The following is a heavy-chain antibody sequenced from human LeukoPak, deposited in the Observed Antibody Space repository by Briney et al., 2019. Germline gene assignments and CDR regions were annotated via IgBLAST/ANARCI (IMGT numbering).Heavy chain of an antibody. D-gene: IGHD2-21*02. CDR1: GFTFSSYG. V-gene: IGHV3-33*06. Sequence: GSLRLSCAASGFTFSSYGMHWVRQAPGKGLEWVAVIWYDGSNKYYADSVKGRFTISRDNSKNTLYLQMNGLRAEDTAVYYCAKDHIGVTAFDYWGQGTLVTVSS. J-gene: IGHJ4*02. CDR2: IWYDGSNK. CDR3: AKDHIGVTAFDY.